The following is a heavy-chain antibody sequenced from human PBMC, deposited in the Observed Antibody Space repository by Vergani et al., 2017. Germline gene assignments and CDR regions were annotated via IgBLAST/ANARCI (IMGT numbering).Heavy chain of an antibody. Sequence: QVQLQQWGAGLLKPSETLSLTCAVYGGSFSGYYWSWIRQPPGKGLEWIGEINHSGSTNYNPSLKSRVTISVDTSKNQFSLKLSSVTAADTAVYYCARDFSDPYYFDYWGQGTLVTVSS. D-gene: IGHD2/OR15-2a*01. CDR1: GGSFSGYY. V-gene: IGHV4-34*01. J-gene: IGHJ4*02. CDR3: ARDFSDPYYFDY. CDR2: INHSGST.